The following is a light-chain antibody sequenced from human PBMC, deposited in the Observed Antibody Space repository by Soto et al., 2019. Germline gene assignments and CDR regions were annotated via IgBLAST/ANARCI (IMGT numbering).Light chain of an antibody. Sequence: EIVLTQSPDTLSLSPGERATLSCRASHSVSSSYLAWYQQKPGQAPRLLVYGASSRATGIPHRFSGSGSGTDFTLTISRLEPEDFAVYYCQQYGSSPPITFGQGKRLEIK. V-gene: IGKV3-20*01. CDR2: GAS. CDR3: QQYGSSPPIT. CDR1: HSVSSSY. J-gene: IGKJ5*01.